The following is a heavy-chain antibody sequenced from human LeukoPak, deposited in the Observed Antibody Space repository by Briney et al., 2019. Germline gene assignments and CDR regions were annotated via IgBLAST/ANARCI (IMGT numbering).Heavy chain of an antibody. V-gene: IGHV4-34*01. CDR3: ARGSIAARLRWFDP. D-gene: IGHD6-6*01. CDR1: GGSFSGYY. CDR2: INHSGST. Sequence: SETLSLXCAVYGGSFSGYYWRWIRQPPGKGLEWIGEINHSGSTNYNPSLKSRVTISVDTSKNQFSLKLSSVTAADMAVYYCARGSIAARLRWFDPWGQGTLVTVSS. J-gene: IGHJ5*02.